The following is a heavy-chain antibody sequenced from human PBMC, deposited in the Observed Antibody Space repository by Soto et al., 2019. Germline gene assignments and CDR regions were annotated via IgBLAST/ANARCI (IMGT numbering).Heavy chain of an antibody. D-gene: IGHD4-17*01. CDR2: MNPNSGNT. CDR1: GYTFTNYD. V-gene: IGHV1-8*01. CDR3: ARGIKYGAYSRWFDP. J-gene: IGHJ5*02. Sequence: ASGKVSCKASGYTFTNYDINWGRQATGQGLEYLGWMNPNSGNTAYVQKFQGRVTMTWDTSITTAYMELSSLRSEDTAVYFCARGIKYGAYSRWFDPWGQGTLVTVSS.